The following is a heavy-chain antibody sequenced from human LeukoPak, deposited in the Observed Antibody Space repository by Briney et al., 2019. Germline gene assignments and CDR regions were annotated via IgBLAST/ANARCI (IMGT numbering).Heavy chain of an antibody. CDR1: GGTFSSYA. D-gene: IGHD3-22*01. V-gene: IGHV1-69*04. J-gene: IGHJ4*02. CDR3: EGHYYDSSGSPHY. Sequence: SVKVTCKASGGTFSSYAISWVRQAPGQGLEWMGRIIPILGIANYAQKFQGRVTITADKSTSTAYMELSSLRSEDTAVYYCEGHYYDSSGSPHYWGQGTLVTVSS. CDR2: IIPILGIA.